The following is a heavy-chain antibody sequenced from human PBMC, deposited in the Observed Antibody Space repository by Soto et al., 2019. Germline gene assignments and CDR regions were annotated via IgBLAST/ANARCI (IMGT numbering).Heavy chain of an antibody. CDR1: GYTFTSYG. CDR3: AIVGGIAAAGFNWFDP. D-gene: IGHD6-13*01. CDR2: ISAYNGNT. V-gene: IGHV1-18*01. J-gene: IGHJ5*02. Sequence: GASVKVSCKASGYTFTSYGISWVRQAPGQLLEWMGWISAYNGNTNYAQKLQGRVTMTTDTSTITAYMELRSLRSDDTAVYYCAIVGGIAAAGFNWFDPWGQGTLVTVSS.